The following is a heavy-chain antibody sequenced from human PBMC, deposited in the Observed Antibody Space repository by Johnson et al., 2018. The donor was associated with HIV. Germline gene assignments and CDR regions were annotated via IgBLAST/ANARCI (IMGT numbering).Heavy chain of an antibody. CDR3: ARDGRGEQLVDQGDASDI. V-gene: IGHV3-20*04. Sequence: VQLVESGGGVVRPGGSLRLSCAASGFTFDDYGMSWVRQAPGKGLEWVSGINWNGGSTAYGDSVKGRFTISRDNAKNSLYLQMNSLRAEDTALYFCARDGRGEQLVDQGDASDIWGQGTMVTVSS. J-gene: IGHJ3*02. D-gene: IGHD6-6*01. CDR1: GFTFDDYG. CDR2: INWNGGST.